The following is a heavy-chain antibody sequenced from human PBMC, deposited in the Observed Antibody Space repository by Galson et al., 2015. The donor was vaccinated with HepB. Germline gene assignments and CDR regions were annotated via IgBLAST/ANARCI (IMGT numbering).Heavy chain of an antibody. V-gene: IGHV1-18*01. CDR1: GYTFSSYS. CDR2: ISPYSRDT. CDR3: ARGGLVVVVDATQNNWFDP. Sequence: SVKVSCKASGYTFSSYSITWVRQAPGQGLEWVGWISPYSRDTNYAQKLQGRVTMTTDTSTNTAYMELRSLRSDDTAVYYCARGGLVVVVDATQNNWFDPWGQGTPGTVSS. J-gene: IGHJ5*02. D-gene: IGHD2-15*01.